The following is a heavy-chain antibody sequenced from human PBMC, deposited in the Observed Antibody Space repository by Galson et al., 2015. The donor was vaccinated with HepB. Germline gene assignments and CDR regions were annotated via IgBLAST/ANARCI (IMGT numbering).Heavy chain of an antibody. J-gene: IGHJ4*02. Sequence: SLRLSCAASGFTFSSYAMSWVRQAPGKGLEWVSAISGSGGSTYYADSVKGRFTISRDNSKNTLYLQMNSLRAEDTAVYYCATLDGLYSSGWYTAGRSPFEWYWGQGTLVTVSS. V-gene: IGHV3-23*01. CDR1: GFTFSSYA. CDR2: ISGSGGST. CDR3: ATLDGLYSSGWYTAGRSPFEWY. D-gene: IGHD6-19*01.